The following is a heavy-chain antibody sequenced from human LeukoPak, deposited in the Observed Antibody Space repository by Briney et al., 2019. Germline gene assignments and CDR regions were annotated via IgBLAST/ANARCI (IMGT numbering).Heavy chain of an antibody. D-gene: IGHD6-19*01. CDR3: ATEDSSGVSH. Sequence: GGSLRLSCAASGFTFSDYYMSWIRQAPGKGLEWVSDISGSGSYTNYADSVKGRFTISRDNAKNTLYLQMNSLRAEDTAVYYCATEDSSGVSHWGQGTLVTVSS. CDR1: GFTFSDYY. J-gene: IGHJ4*02. CDR2: ISGSGSYT. V-gene: IGHV3-11*06.